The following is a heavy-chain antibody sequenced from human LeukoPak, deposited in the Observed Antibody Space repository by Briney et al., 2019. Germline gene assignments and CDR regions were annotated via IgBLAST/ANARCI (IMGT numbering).Heavy chain of an antibody. CDR2: IYPGDSDT. CDR3: ARHGPSSEGFADYYYYYYMDV. CDR1: GYSLTSYW. Sequence: GESLKISCKGSGYSLTSYWIGWVRQMPGKGLEWMGIIYPGDSDTRYSPSFQGQVTISADKSISTAYLQWSSLKASDTAMYYCARHGPSSEGFADYYYYYYMDVWGKGTTVTVSS. J-gene: IGHJ6*03. V-gene: IGHV5-51*01.